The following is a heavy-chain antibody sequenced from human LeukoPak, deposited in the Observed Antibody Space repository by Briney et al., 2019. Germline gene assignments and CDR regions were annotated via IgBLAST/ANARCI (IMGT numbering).Heavy chain of an antibody. J-gene: IGHJ3*01. V-gene: IGHV3-7*03. Sequence: PGGSLRLSCAVSGFTFSGFWTSWSRQAPGKGLEWVASINSDGSEGYYADVAKGRFTISRDNAKNSLYLQINSLRAEDTAVYYCARSSYSSSSSVWGQGTMVTVSS. CDR3: ARSSYSSSSSV. CDR1: GFTFSGFW. D-gene: IGHD6-6*01. CDR2: INSDGSEG.